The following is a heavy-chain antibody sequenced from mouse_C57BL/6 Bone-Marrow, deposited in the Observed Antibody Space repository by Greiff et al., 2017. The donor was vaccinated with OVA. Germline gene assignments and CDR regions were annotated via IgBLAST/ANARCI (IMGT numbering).Heavy chain of an antibody. Sequence: EVQLQQSGAELVKPGASVKLSCTASGFNIKDYYMHWVKQRTEQGLEWIGRIDPEDGATKYATKFQGKATITADTYSNTAYLQLISLTSEDTAVYYCALYGSSPGWFAYWGQGTLVTVSA. CDR2: IDPEDGAT. J-gene: IGHJ3*01. CDR3: ALYGSSPGWFAY. CDR1: GFNIKDYY. V-gene: IGHV14-2*01. D-gene: IGHD1-1*01.